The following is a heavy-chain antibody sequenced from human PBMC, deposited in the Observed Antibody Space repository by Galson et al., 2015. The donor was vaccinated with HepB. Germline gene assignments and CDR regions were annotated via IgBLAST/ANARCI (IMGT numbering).Heavy chain of an antibody. CDR1: GFTFSDYY. D-gene: IGHD4-17*01. J-gene: IGHJ4*02. Sequence: AASGFTFSDYYMSWIRQAPGKGLEWLSYISASTIYTNYADSVKGRFTVSRDNAKNSLNLQMNSLRAEDTAVYYCARVADADYGDHTHFDSWGQGTLVTVSS. CDR3: ARVADADYGDHTHFDS. CDR2: ISASTIYT. V-gene: IGHV3-11*06.